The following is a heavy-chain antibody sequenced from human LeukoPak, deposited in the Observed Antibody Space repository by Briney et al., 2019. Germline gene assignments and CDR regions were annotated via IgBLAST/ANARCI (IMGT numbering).Heavy chain of an antibody. CDR1: GYTFTSYD. CDR2: MNPNSGNT. J-gene: IGHJ4*02. CDR3: ARGGGTWGYCSGGSCLVTDY. D-gene: IGHD2-15*01. V-gene: IGHV1-8*02. Sequence: EASVKVSCKASGYTFTSYDINWVRQATGQGLEWMGWMNPNSGNTGYAQKFQGRVTMTRNTSISTAYMELSSLRSEDTAVYYCARGGGTWGYCSGGSCLVTDYWGQGTLVTVSS.